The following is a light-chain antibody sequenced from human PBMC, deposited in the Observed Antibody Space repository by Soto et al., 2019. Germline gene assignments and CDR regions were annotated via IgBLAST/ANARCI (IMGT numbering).Light chain of an antibody. CDR3: HQYGTSPQT. V-gene: IGKV3-20*01. Sequence: EIVLTQSPGTLSLSPGDSATLSCRASQTVGSAYVAWYQQKPGQAPKLLTYDASRRASGTPDRFSGSGSGTDYTLTISRLEPEDFAVYYCHQYGTSPQTFGQGTKVDIK. J-gene: IGKJ1*01. CDR2: DAS. CDR1: QTVGSAY.